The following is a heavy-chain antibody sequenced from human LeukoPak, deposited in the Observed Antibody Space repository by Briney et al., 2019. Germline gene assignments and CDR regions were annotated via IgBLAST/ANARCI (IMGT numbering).Heavy chain of an antibody. CDR3: ARDLSRWTYGYDGMDV. J-gene: IGHJ6*02. CDR2: IKQDGSEK. CDR1: GFTFSSYW. Sequence: GGSLRLSCAASGFTFSSYWMSWVRQAPGKGLEWVANIKQDGSEKYYVDSVKGRFTISRDNAKNSLYLQMNSLRAEDTAVYYCARDLSRWTYGYDGMDVWGQGTTVTVSS. V-gene: IGHV3-7*01. D-gene: IGHD5-24*01.